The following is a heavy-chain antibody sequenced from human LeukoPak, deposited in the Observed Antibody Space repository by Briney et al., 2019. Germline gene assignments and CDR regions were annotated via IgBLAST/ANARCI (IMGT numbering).Heavy chain of an antibody. CDR3: ARVTGYRIEDYFDY. Sequence: SESLSLTCTVSGGSISSYYWSWIRQPPGKGLEWIGYIYYSGSTNYNPSLKSRVTISVDTSKNQFSLKLSSVTAADTAVYYCARVTGYRIEDYFDYWGQGTLVTVSS. D-gene: IGHD6-13*01. V-gene: IGHV4-59*01. J-gene: IGHJ4*02. CDR2: IYYSGST. CDR1: GGSISSYY.